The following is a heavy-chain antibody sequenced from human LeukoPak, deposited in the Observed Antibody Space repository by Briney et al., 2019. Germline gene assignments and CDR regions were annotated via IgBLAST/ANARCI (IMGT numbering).Heavy chain of an antibody. D-gene: IGHD2-21*01. CDR1: GFSLTTSGVG. CDR3: AQSKGLLQSYFDF. V-gene: IGHV2-5*01. J-gene: IGHJ4*02. Sequence: SGPTLVKPTQTLTLTCTFSGFSLTTSGVGVAWIRQPPGKALEWLALIDWYDDERYSPSLQTRLSITKDTSKNQVVLTMTNNKPVDTATYYCAQSKGLLQSYFDFWGQGTRVTVSS. CDR2: IDWYDDE.